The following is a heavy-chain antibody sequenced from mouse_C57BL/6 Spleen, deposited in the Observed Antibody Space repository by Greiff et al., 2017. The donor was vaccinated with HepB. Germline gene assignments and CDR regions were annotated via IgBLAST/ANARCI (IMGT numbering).Heavy chain of an antibody. Sequence: QVQLQQSGPGLVQPSQSLSITCTVSGFSLTSYGVHWVRQSPGKGLEWLGVIWSGGSTDYNAAFISRLSISKDNSKSQVFFKMNSLQADDTAIYYCARGGYDYEGDYFDYWGQGTTLTVSS. D-gene: IGHD2-4*01. CDR1: GFSLTSYG. CDR2: IWSGGST. CDR3: ARGGYDYEGDYFDY. J-gene: IGHJ2*01. V-gene: IGHV2-2*01.